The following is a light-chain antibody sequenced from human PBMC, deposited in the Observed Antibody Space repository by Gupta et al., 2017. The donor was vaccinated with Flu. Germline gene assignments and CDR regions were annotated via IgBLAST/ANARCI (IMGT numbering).Light chain of an antibody. J-gene: IGLJ1*01. CDR3: SSYTSSSILYV. V-gene: IGLV2-14*01. Sequence: QSALTQPASVSGSPGQSLTIPCTGTSSDVGGYNYVSWYQQHPGNAPKLMIYEVSNRPSGVSNRFSAAKSGNTTALTISGLQAEDEADYYCSSYTSSSILYVFGTGTKVTVL. CDR2: EVS. CDR1: SSDVGGYNY.